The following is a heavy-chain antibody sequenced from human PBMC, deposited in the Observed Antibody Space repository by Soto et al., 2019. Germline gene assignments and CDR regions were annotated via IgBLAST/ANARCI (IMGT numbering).Heavy chain of an antibody. V-gene: IGHV3-23*01. D-gene: IGHD3-3*01. CDR2: ISGSGGST. CDR3: AKDLDFDYYYYGMDV. Sequence: GSLRLSCAASGFTFSSYAMSWVRQAPGKGLEWVSAISGSGGSTYYADSVKGRFTISRDNSKNTLYLQMNSLRAEDTAVYYCAKDLDFDYYYYGMDVWGQGTTVTVSS. J-gene: IGHJ6*02. CDR1: GFTFSSYA.